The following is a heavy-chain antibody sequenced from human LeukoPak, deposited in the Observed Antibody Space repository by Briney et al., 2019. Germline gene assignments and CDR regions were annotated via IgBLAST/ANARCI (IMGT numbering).Heavy chain of an antibody. J-gene: IGHJ5*02. D-gene: IGHD2-2*01. CDR2: FDPEDGET. CDR1: GYTLTELS. Sequence: ASVKVSCKVSGYTLTELSMHWVRQAPGKGLEWMGGFDPEDGETIYAQKFQGRVTMTRDTSISTAYMELSRLRSDDTAVYYCARESVVPYNWFDPWGQGTLVTVSS. V-gene: IGHV1-24*01. CDR3: ARESVVPYNWFDP.